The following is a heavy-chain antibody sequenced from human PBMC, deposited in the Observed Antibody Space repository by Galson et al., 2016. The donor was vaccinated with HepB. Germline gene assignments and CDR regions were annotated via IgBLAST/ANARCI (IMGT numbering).Heavy chain of an antibody. CDR1: GYSFINYF. V-gene: IGHV1-46*01. CDR3: GRDQARHPYNYDKSGYYIDH. J-gene: IGHJ5*02. D-gene: IGHD3-22*01. CDR2: INPTGP. Sequence: SVKVSCKASGYSFINYFVHWVRQAPGQGLEWMGIINPTGPSYAQKFQGRITMTRDTSTSTVYMELNSLRSEDTAVYYCGRDQARHPYNYDKSGYYIDHWGQGTLVTVSS.